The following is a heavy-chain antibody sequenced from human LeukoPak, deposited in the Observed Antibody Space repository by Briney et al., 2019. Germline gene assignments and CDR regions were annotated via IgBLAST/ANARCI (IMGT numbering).Heavy chain of an antibody. Sequence: SETLSLTCTVSGGSISSGSYYWSRIRQPAGKGLEWIGRIYTSGSTNYNPSLKSRVTISVDTSKNQFSLKLSSVTAADTAVYYCGRTDSSGYFGWFDPWGQGTLVTVSS. D-gene: IGHD3-22*01. CDR1: GGSISSGSYY. CDR2: IYTSGST. J-gene: IGHJ5*02. CDR3: GRTDSSGYFGWFDP. V-gene: IGHV4-61*02.